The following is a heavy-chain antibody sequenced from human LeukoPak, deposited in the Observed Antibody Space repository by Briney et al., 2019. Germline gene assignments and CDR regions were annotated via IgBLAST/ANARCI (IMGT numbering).Heavy chain of an antibody. Sequence: ASVKVSCKASGYTFTGYYMHWVRQAPGQGLEWMGRINPNSGGTNYAQKFQGRVTMTRDTSISTAYMELSRLRSDDTAVYYCARGNSSSSHYFDYWGQGTLVTVSS. CDR1: GYTFTGYY. CDR2: INPNSGGT. CDR3: ARGNSSSSHYFDY. D-gene: IGHD6-13*01. J-gene: IGHJ4*02. V-gene: IGHV1-2*06.